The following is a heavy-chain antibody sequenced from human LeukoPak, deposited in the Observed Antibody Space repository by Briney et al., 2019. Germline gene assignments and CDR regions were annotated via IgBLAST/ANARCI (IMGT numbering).Heavy chain of an antibody. CDR2: ISVGGTKT. Sequence: GGSLRLSCAASGFTFTNYAITWVRQATGKGLEWVSAISVGGTKTHYADSVRGRFTISRDDSKKTLYLQMSSLRAEDTAVYYCAKDWSAAHWGQGTLVTVSS. CDR1: GFTFTNYA. J-gene: IGHJ4*02. D-gene: IGHD2-15*01. V-gene: IGHV3-23*01. CDR3: AKDWSAAH.